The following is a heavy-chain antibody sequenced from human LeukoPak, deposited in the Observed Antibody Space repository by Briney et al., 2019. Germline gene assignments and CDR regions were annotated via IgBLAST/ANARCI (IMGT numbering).Heavy chain of an antibody. V-gene: IGHV1-24*01. CDR1: GYTLTELS. J-gene: IGHJ4*02. D-gene: IGHD3-10*01. Sequence: ASVKVSCKVSGYTLTELSMHWVRQAPGKGLEWMGGFDPEDGETIYAQKFQGRVTMTEDTSTDTAYMELSSLRSEDTAVYYCATADMVRGVIITSEYRPAKYYFDYWGQGTLVTVSS. CDR2: FDPEDGET. CDR3: ATADMVRGVIITSEYRPAKYYFDY.